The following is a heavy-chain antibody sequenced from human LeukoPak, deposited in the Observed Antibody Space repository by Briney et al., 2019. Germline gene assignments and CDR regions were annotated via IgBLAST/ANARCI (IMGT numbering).Heavy chain of an antibody. CDR2: IWYDGSNK. CDR3: ARDWGATFDY. D-gene: IGHD1-26*01. V-gene: IGHV3-33*01. Sequence: GGSLRLSCAASGFIFSSYGMQWVRQAPGKGLEWVAVIWYDGSNKYYADSVKGRFTISRDNSKNTLYLQMNSLRAEDTAVYYCARDWGATFDYWGQGTLVTVSS. CDR1: GFIFSSYG. J-gene: IGHJ4*02.